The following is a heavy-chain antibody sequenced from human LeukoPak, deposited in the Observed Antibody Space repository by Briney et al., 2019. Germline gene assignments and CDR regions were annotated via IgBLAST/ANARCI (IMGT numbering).Heavy chain of an antibody. CDR3: ARAPGGYSSGWYFYFDY. V-gene: IGHV3-21*01. D-gene: IGHD6-19*01. CDR2: ISSSSSYI. Sequence: GSLRLSCAASGFTFSSYSMNWVRQAPGKGLEWVSSISSSSSYIYYADSVKGRFTISRDNAKNSLYLQMNSLRAEDTAVYYCARAPGGYSSGWYFYFDYWGQGTLVTVSS. CDR1: GFTFSSYS. J-gene: IGHJ4*02.